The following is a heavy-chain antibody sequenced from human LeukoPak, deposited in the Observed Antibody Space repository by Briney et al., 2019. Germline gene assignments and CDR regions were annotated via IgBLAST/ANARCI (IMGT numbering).Heavy chain of an antibody. Sequence: GASVKVSCKASGYTFTSYYMHWVRQAPGQGLEWMGIINPSGGSTNYAQKFQGRVTITADKSTSTAYMELSSLRSEDTAVYYCARDSKLGTSVDYWGQGTLVTVSS. D-gene: IGHD7-27*01. V-gene: IGHV1-46*01. CDR2: INPSGGST. CDR1: GYTFTSYY. J-gene: IGHJ4*02. CDR3: ARDSKLGTSVDY.